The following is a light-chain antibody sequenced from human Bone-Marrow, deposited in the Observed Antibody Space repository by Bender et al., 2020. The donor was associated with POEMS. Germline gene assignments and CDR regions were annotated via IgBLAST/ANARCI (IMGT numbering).Light chain of an antibody. CDR1: GGAAGGYEY. Sequence: QSALTQPRSVSGSPGQSVTISCAVSGGAAGGYEYISWYQQHPGNAPKLMIYDVTRRPAGVSHRFSGSKSGNTASLTVSGLQAEDEADYFCSSYTSGNVVFGGGTKVTVL. V-gene: IGLV2-14*03. CDR3: SSYTSGNVV. CDR2: DVT. J-gene: IGLJ3*02.